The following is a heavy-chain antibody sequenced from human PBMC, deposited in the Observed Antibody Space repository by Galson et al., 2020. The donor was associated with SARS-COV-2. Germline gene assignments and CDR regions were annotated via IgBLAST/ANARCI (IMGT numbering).Heavy chain of an antibody. CDR1: GYTFTSYI. Sequence: ASVKVSCQASGYTFTSYIISWVRQAPGQGLEWMGWISAYNGNTNYAQKLQGRVTMTTDTSTSTAYMELRSLRSDDTAVYYCARIVVVPAATSYYYYYYMDIWGKGTTVTVSS. V-gene: IGHV1-18*04. D-gene: IGHD2-2*01. CDR2: ISAYNGNT. J-gene: IGHJ6*03. CDR3: ARIVVVPAATSYYYYYYMDI.